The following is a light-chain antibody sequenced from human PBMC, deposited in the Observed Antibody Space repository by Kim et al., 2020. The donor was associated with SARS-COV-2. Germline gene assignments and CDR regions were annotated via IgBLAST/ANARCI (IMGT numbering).Light chain of an antibody. Sequence: QSVLTQPASVSGSPGQSITISCTGSASDVGAYNLVSWYQQHPDKAPKLMIFEVSKRPSEISYRFSGSKSGNTASLTISGLQAEDEADYYCCSYAGSSVHMVFGGGTQLTVL. CDR2: EVS. J-gene: IGLJ2*01. V-gene: IGLV2-23*02. CDR1: ASDVGAYNL. CDR3: CSYAGSSVHMV.